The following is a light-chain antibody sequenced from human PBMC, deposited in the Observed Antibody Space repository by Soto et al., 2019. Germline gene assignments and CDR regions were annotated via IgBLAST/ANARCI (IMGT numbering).Light chain of an antibody. Sequence: ALTQPPSVSGAPGQWVTTSCTGSSSNIGAGYDVHWYQQLPGTAPKLLIYGNSNRPSGVPDRFSGSKSGTSASLAITGLQAEDEADYYCQSYDSSLSGSRVFGTGTKVTVL. CDR3: QSYDSSLSGSRV. CDR2: GNS. J-gene: IGLJ1*01. CDR1: SSNIGAGYD. V-gene: IGLV1-40*01.